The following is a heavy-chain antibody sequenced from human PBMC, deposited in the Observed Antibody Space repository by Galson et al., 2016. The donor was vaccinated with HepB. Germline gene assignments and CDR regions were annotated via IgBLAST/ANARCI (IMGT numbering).Heavy chain of an antibody. J-gene: IGHJ5*02. Sequence: SETLSLTCAVSGGSVSSSNWWGCVRQSPGKGLEWMGYISGSGVTKYNPSPKSRVTRSVDKSKNQFSLKLTSVTAADTAMYYCAMDTDAWVLLDHWGQGALVTVSS. CDR3: AMDTDAWVLLDH. CDR2: ISGSGVT. D-gene: IGHD5-18*01. V-gene: IGHV4-4*02. CDR1: GGSVSSSNW.